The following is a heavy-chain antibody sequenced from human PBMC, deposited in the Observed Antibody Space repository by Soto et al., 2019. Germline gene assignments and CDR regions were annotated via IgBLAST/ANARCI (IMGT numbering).Heavy chain of an antibody. CDR2: IFSNGRA. J-gene: IGHJ4*02. CDR1: GGSISSHY. CDR3: ARGGDNSPWYYSL. V-gene: IGHV4-59*11. D-gene: IGHD3-10*01. Sequence: SETLSLTCTVSGGSISSHYWTWIRQPPGKGLEWIGYIFSNGRANYNPSLESRVTISVDTSKNQVSLKLRSVTAADTAVYYCARGGDNSPWYYSLWGQGTLVTVSS.